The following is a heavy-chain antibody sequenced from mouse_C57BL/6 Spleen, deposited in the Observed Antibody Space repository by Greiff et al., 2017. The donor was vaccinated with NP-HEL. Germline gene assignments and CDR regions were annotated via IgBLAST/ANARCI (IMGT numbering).Heavy chain of an antibody. V-gene: IGHV1-72*01. CDR1: GYTFTSYW. J-gene: IGHJ2*01. Sequence: QVQLQQPGAELVKPGASVKLSCKASGYTFTSYWMHWVKQRPGRGLEWIGRIEPNSGGTKYNEKFKSKATLTVDKPSSTAYMQLSSLTSEDSAVYYCARGFYDYEYYFDYWGQGTTLTVSS. D-gene: IGHD2-4*01. CDR2: IEPNSGGT. CDR3: ARGFYDYEYYFDY.